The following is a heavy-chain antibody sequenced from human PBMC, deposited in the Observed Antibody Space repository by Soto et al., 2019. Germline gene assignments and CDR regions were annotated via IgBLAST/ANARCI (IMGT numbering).Heavy chain of an antibody. CDR2: IYPGDSDT. J-gene: IGHJ3*02. V-gene: IGHV5-51*01. CDR1: GYSFTSYW. D-gene: IGHD4-4*01. CDR3: AGTEEKLQYLNDAFDI. Sequence: GESLKISCKGSGYSFTSYWIGWVRQMPGKGLEWMGIIYPGDSDTRYSPSFQGQVTISADKSISTAYLQWSSLKASDTAMYYCAGTEEKLQYLNDAFDIWGQGTMVTVS.